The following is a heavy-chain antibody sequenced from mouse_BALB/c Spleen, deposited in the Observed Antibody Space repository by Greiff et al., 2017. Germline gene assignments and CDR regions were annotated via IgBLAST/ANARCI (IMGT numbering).Heavy chain of an antibody. CDR3: ARCYYGYYAMDY. Sequence: QVQLQQSGAELAKPGASVKMSCKASGYTFTSYWMHWVKQRPGQGLEWIGYINPSTGYTEYNQKFKDKATLTADKSSSTAYMQLSSLTSEDSAVYYCARCYYGYYAMDYWGQGTSVTVSS. J-gene: IGHJ4*01. D-gene: IGHD1-2*01. CDR2: INPSTGYT. CDR1: GYTFTSYW. V-gene: IGHV1-7*01.